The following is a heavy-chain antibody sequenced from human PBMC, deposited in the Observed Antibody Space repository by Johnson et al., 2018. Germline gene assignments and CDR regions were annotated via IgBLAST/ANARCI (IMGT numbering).Heavy chain of an antibody. D-gene: IGHD4-17*01. Sequence: QVQLVESGGGVVQPGRSLRLSCAASGFTFSSYGMHWVRQAPGKGLEWVAVISYDGSNKYYADSVKGRFTISRDNSKNTLSLQMNSLRAEDTAVYYCAVTTGTTRGYAFDIWGQGTMVTVSS. CDR2: ISYDGSNK. J-gene: IGHJ3*02. CDR3: AVTTGTTRGYAFDI. V-gene: IGHV3-30*03. CDR1: GFTFSSYG.